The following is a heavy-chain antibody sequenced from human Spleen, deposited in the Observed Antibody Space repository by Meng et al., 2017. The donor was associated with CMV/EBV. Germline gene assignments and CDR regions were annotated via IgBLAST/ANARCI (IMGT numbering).Heavy chain of an antibody. D-gene: IGHD3-3*01. CDR3: AKDIALDFWSGYPDY. Sequence: GGSLRLSCAASGFTFGDYAMHWVRQAPGKGLEWVPGISWNSGTIGYADSVKGRFTISRDNAKNSLFLQINSLRAEDTALYYCAKDIALDFWSGYPDYWGQGTLVTVSS. J-gene: IGHJ4*02. V-gene: IGHV3-9*01. CDR2: ISWNSGTI. CDR1: GFTFGDYA.